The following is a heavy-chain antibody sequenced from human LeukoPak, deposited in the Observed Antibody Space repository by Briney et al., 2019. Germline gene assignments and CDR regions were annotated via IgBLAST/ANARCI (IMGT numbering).Heavy chain of an antibody. CDR3: VRALSGTDDF. D-gene: IGHD1-7*01. Sequence: GGSLRLSCAASGFTFSSYSMHWVRQGPGKGLEWVSSISVYSDSIYYADSVKGRFIISRDNAKNRLYLQMNSLRVEDTAVYYCVRALSGTDDFWGQGTLVTVSS. V-gene: IGHV3-21*01. J-gene: IGHJ4*02. CDR2: ISVYSDSI. CDR1: GFTFSSYS.